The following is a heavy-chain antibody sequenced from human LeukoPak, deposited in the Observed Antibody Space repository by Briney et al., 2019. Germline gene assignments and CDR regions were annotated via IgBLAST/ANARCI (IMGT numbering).Heavy chain of an antibody. V-gene: IGHV4-39*01. CDR3: ARQGRGIQLQTYFDY. CDR1: GGSISSGSYY. D-gene: IGHD2-2*01. Sequence: SETLSLTCTVSGGSISSGSYYWGWIRQPPGKGLEWIGSIYYSGSTYYNPSLKSRITISVDTSKSQFSLRLSSVTAADTAVYYCARQGRGIQLQTYFDYWGQGTLVTVSS. CDR2: IYYSGST. J-gene: IGHJ4*02.